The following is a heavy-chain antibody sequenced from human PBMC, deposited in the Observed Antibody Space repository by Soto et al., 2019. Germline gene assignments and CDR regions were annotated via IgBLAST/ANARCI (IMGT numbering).Heavy chain of an antibody. CDR2: INHDGSER. V-gene: IGHV3-7*04. CDR3: GRAEYSYGCDY. J-gene: IGHJ4*02. D-gene: IGHD5-18*01. Sequence: SLRLSCAASQFSFSSYWMHWVRQVPGKGPAWVSRINHDGSERYYVDSVKGRFTISRDNAKNSLYLQMNNLRAEDTAVYYCGRAEYSYGCDYWGQGVLVTVSS. CDR1: QFSFSSYW.